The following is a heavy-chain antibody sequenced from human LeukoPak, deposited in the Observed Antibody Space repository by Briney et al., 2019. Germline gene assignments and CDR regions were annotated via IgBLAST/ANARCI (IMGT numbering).Heavy chain of an antibody. V-gene: IGHV4-4*07. J-gene: IGHJ6*03. D-gene: IGHD3-10*01. CDR1: GGSFSGYY. CDR2: IFTSGIA. Sequence: SETLSLTCAVYGGSFSGYYWNWIRQPAGQGLEWIGRIFTSGIANYNPSLKSRVTMSVDTSKNQFSLNLSSVIAADTAIYYCARETSGTYYNPLGYMDVWGKGTTVTVSS. CDR3: ARETSGTYYNPLGYMDV.